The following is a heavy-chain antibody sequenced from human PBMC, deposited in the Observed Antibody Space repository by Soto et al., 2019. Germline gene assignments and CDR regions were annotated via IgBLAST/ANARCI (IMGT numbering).Heavy chain of an antibody. Sequence: KTSETLTLTCAVYGGSFSGYYWSWIRQPPGKGLEWIGEINHSGSTNYNPSLKSRVTISVDTSKNQFSLKLSSVTAADTAVYYCARVSKVLLWFGEGNYYYGMDVWGQGTTVTVPS. J-gene: IGHJ6*02. V-gene: IGHV4-34*01. CDR3: ARVSKVLLWFGEGNYYYGMDV. CDR1: GGSFSGYY. CDR2: INHSGST. D-gene: IGHD3-10*01.